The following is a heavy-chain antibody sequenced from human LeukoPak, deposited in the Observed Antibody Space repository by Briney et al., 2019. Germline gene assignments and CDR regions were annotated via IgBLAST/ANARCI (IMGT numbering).Heavy chain of an antibody. Sequence: LTGGSLRLSCAASGFTFSSYGMHWVRQAPGKGLEWVAVIWYDGSNKYYADSVKGRFTISRDNSKNTLYLQMNSLRAEDTAVYYCARDVGFWSGYSPRFDPWGQGTLVTVSS. CDR2: IWYDGSNK. J-gene: IGHJ5*02. CDR3: ARDVGFWSGYSPRFDP. CDR1: GFTFSSYG. D-gene: IGHD3-3*01. V-gene: IGHV3-33*01.